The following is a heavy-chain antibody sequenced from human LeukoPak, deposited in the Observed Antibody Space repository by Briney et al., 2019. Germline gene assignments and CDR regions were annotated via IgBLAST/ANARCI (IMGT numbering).Heavy chain of an antibody. D-gene: IGHD3-22*01. CDR2: ISWDGGST. CDR1: GFTFDDYA. CDR3: AKVRSYDNNGYYDY. V-gene: IGHV3-43D*04. Sequence: GGSLRLSCAASGFTFDDYAMHWVRQAPGKGLEWVSLISWDGGSTYYADSVKGRFTISRDNSKNSLYLQMKSLRAEDTALYSCAKVRSYDNNGYYDYWGQGTLVTVSS. J-gene: IGHJ4*02.